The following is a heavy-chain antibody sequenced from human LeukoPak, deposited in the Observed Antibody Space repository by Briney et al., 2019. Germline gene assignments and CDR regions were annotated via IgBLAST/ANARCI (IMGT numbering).Heavy chain of an antibody. J-gene: IGHJ4*02. Sequence: PGGSLRLSCVPSTFTFSNSVMHWVRRAPGKGLEWVSGISIDGNGKYYADSVRGRITISRDNSKNTLYLEMNSLSAEDTAVYYCAKEVRTSGRAGIFGYWGQGTLVTVSS. V-gene: IGHV3-30*04. CDR2: ISIDGNGK. CDR1: TFTFSNSV. CDR3: AKEVRTSGRAGIFGY. D-gene: IGHD2-2*01.